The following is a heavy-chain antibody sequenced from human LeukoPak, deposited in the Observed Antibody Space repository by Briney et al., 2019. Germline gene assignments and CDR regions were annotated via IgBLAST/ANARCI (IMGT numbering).Heavy chain of an antibody. J-gene: IGHJ4*02. CDR2: MSGSGAGT. Sequence: PGGSLRLSCAASGFTFRNYAMTWVRQAPGKGLEWVSAMSGSGAGTYYADSVKGRFTISRGNSEKTLYLQMNSLRAEDTAVYYCAKTFYYDSSGYWDDWGQGTLVTVSS. CDR1: GFTFRNYA. D-gene: IGHD3-22*01. CDR3: AKTFYYDSSGYWDD. V-gene: IGHV3-23*01.